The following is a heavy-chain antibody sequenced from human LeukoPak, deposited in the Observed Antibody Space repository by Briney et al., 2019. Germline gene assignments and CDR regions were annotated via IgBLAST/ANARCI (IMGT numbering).Heavy chain of an antibody. D-gene: IGHD6-19*01. CDR3: AREGPGSGCFFDY. CDR2: IIPIFGTA. Sequence: SVKVSCKASGGTFSSYAISWVRQAPGQGLEWMGGIIPIFGTANYAQKFQGRVTMTRDTSTSTVFMEVNSLRSEDTAMYYCAREGPGSGCFFDYWGQGTLVTVSS. J-gene: IGHJ4*02. V-gene: IGHV1-69*05. CDR1: GGTFSSYA.